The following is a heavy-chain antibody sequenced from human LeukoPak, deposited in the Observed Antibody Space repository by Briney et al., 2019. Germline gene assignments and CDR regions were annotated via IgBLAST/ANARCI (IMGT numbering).Heavy chain of an antibody. CDR1: GFTFSNFA. Sequence: GGSLRLSCAASGFTFSNFAMSWVRQAPGKGLECVSLISANGGATYYADSVKGRFTISRDNSKSTLYLQMNSLRADDTAVYYCARASGSPYYFDYWGQGTLVTVSS. V-gene: IGHV3-23*01. D-gene: IGHD3-10*01. J-gene: IGHJ4*02. CDR2: ISANGGAT. CDR3: ARASGSPYYFDY.